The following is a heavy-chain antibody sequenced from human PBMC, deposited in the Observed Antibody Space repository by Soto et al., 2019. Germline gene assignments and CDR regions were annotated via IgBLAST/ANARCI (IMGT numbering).Heavy chain of an antibody. CDR2: ISWDSSTI. CDR3: VQGRYPTMATPLDH. CDR1: GFTFDNCG. V-gene: IGHV3-9*01. J-gene: IGHJ4*02. D-gene: IGHD5-12*01. Sequence: EVQLVESGGGLVQPGRSLRLSCAASGFTFDNCGMHWVRQAPGKGLEWVVGISWDSSTIGYADSVKGRFIISRDDAKNSLYLQMDSLRGEDTALYYCVQGRYPTMATPLDHWGQGTQVIVSS.